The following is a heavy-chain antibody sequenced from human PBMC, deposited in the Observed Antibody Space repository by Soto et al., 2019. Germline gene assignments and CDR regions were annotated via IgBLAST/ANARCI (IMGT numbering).Heavy chain of an antibody. Sequence: GGSLRLSCAASGFTFSSYAMHWVRQAPGKGLEWVAVISYDGSNKYYADSVKGRFTISRDNSKNTLYLQMNSLRAEDTAVYYCARVAGYCSGGGCYSPNWFDPWGQGTLVTVSS. CDR2: ISYDGSNK. CDR1: GFTFSSYA. D-gene: IGHD2-15*01. V-gene: IGHV3-30-3*01. CDR3: ARVAGYCSGGGCYSPNWFDP. J-gene: IGHJ5*02.